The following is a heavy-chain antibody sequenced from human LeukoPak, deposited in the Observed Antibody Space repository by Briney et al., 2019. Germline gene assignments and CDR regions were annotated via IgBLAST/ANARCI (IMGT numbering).Heavy chain of an antibody. Sequence: GESLKIFCRSSGESVTCHRIDWVRQMPGKGLEWMGIIYPGDSDTRYSPSFQGQVTISADKSISTAYLQWSSLKASDTAMYYCAIDAYHSQSSGSLDYWGQGTLVTVSS. CDR3: AIDAYHSQSSGSLDY. V-gene: IGHV5-51*01. D-gene: IGHD3-22*01. CDR2: IYPGDSDT. J-gene: IGHJ4*02. CDR1: GESVTCHR.